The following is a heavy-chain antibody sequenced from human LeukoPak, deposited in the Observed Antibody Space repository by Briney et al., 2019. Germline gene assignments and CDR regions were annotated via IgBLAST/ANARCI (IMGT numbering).Heavy chain of an antibody. Sequence: SETLSLTCTVSGGSISSDYWSWIRQPAGKGLEWIGRIYGSGSTIYNASLKGRVTMSADTSKNQFSLKLSSVTAADTAVYYCARQETWERSALIDYWGQGTLVTVSS. CDR2: IYGSGST. J-gene: IGHJ4*02. D-gene: IGHD1-1*01. V-gene: IGHV4-4*07. CDR3: ARQETWERSALIDY. CDR1: GGSISSDY.